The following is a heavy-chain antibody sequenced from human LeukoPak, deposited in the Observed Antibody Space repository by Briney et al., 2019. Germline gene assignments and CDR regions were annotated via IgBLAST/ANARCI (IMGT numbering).Heavy chain of an antibody. CDR1: GFTLSTYT. V-gene: IGHV3-21*04. Sequence: GGSLRLSCAASGFTLSTYTMNWVRQAPGKGLEWVSSISSSSTYIYYADSLKGRFTISRDNAKNSLYLQMNSLRAEDTAVYYCARDSATVMAGGASSYWGQGTLVTVSS. J-gene: IGHJ4*02. CDR3: ARDSATVMAGGASSY. CDR2: ISSSSTYI. D-gene: IGHD1-26*01.